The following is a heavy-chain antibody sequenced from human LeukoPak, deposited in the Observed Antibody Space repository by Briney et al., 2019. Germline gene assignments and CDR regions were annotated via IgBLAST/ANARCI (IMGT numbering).Heavy chain of an antibody. CDR3: AKDDGPAANRYFDL. V-gene: IGHV3-30*18. Sequence: GGSLRLSCAASGFTFSSYGMHWVRQAPGKGLEWVAVISYDGSNKYYADSVKGRFTISRDNSKNTLYLQMNSLRAEDTAVYYCAKDDGPAANRYFDLWGRGNLVTVSS. CDR1: GFTFSSYG. CDR2: ISYDGSNK. D-gene: IGHD2-2*01. J-gene: IGHJ2*01.